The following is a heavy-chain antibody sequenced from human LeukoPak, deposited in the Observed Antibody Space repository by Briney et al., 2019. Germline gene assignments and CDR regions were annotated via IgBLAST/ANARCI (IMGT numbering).Heavy chain of an antibody. D-gene: IGHD6-13*01. CDR2: ISWDGGST. Sequence: GGSLRLSCAASGFTFDDYTMHWVRQAPGKGLEWVSLISWDGGSTYYADSVRGRFTISRDNSKNSLYLQMNSLRTEDTAFYYCAKEGRSSSWYYFDYWGQGTLVTVSS. CDR1: GFTFDDYT. CDR3: AKEGRSSSWYYFDY. V-gene: IGHV3-43*01. J-gene: IGHJ4*02.